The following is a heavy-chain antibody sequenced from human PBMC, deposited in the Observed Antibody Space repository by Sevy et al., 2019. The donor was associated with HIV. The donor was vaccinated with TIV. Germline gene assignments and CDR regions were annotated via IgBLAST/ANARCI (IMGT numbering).Heavy chain of an antibody. CDR2: IRQDGSEM. CDR1: GFTFSSFW. V-gene: IGHV3-7*03. J-gene: IGHJ4*02. CDR3: ARCYFDL. Sequence: GGSLRLSCKASGFTFSSFWMQWVRQAPGKGLEWVANIRQDGSEMYYVGSVKGRFTISRDNAKNALYLQMDGLRAEDTAVYYCARCYFDLWGQGTLVTVSS.